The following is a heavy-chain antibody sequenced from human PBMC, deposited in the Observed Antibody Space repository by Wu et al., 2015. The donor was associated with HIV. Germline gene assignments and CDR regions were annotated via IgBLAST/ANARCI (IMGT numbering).Heavy chain of an antibody. CDR1: GYTFTGHY. CDR2: MNPNSGNT. Sequence: QVQLIQSGAEVKKPGASVKVSCKASGYTFTGHYMHWVRQAPGQGLEWMGWMNPNSGNTGYTQNFLGRVTMTRDTSISTAYLELSNLRSEDTALYYCARGNYDTSGFDAYDIWGQGTMVTVSS. J-gene: IGHJ3*02. D-gene: IGHD3-22*01. V-gene: IGHV1-8*02. CDR3: ARGNYDTSGFDAYDI.